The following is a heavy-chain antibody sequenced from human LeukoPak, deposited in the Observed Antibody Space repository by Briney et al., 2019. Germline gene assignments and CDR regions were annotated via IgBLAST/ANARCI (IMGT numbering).Heavy chain of an antibody. V-gene: IGHV4-61*08. CDR2: VYYSGST. D-gene: IGHD6-25*01. J-gene: IGHJ3*02. CDR3: ARYLSGNAFDI. Sequence: SETLSLTCTVSGGSVSSSGYYWSWLRQPPGKGLAWVAYVYYSGSTNYNPSLKSRVTISVAASKNQFSLNLSSVTGADTAIYYCARYLSGNAFDIWGQGTMVTVSS. CDR1: GGSVSSSGYY.